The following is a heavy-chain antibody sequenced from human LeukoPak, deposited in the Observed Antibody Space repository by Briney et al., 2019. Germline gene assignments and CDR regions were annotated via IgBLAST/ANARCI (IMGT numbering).Heavy chain of an antibody. Sequence: PGGSLRLSCAASGFTFSSYSMNWVRQAPGKGLEWVSYISSSSSTIYYADSVKGRFTISRDNAKNSLYLQMNSLRAEDTAVYYCASLVVVPAAMPGKNWFDPWGQGTLVTVSS. D-gene: IGHD2-2*01. CDR3: ASLVVVPAAMPGKNWFDP. V-gene: IGHV3-48*01. J-gene: IGHJ5*02. CDR1: GFTFSSYS. CDR2: ISSSSSTI.